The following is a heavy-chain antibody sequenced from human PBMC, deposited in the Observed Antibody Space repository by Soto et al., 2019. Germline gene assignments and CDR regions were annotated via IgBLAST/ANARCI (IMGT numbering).Heavy chain of an antibody. Sequence: GESLKISCKGSGYSFTSYWIGWVRQMPGKGLEWMGIIYPGDSDTRYSPSFQGQVTISADKSISTAYLQWSSLKASDTAMYYCARTDCSGGSCYPNWFDPWGQGTLVTVSS. V-gene: IGHV5-51*01. J-gene: IGHJ5*02. CDR1: GYSFTSYW. D-gene: IGHD2-15*01. CDR3: ARTDCSGGSCYPNWFDP. CDR2: IYPGDSDT.